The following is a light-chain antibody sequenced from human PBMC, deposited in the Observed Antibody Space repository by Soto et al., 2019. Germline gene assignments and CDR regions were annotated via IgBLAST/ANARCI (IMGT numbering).Light chain of an antibody. J-gene: IGLJ1*01. CDR2: DVG. V-gene: IGLV2-11*01. CDR1: SSDVGGYNS. Sequence: QSALTQPRSVSGSPGQSVTISCTGTSSDVGGYNSVSWYQHHPGKAPKLMIYDVGKRPSGVPDRFSGSKSGNTASLTISGLQAEDEADYYCCSYAGSYTLGVFGTGTKVTVL. CDR3: CSYAGSYTLGV.